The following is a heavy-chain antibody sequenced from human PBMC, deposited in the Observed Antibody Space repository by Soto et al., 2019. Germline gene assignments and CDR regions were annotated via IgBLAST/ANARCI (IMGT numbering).Heavy chain of an antibody. J-gene: IGHJ3*01. D-gene: IGHD2-15*01. CDR1: GFNFSDYW. CDR3: ARDRESVIAGCNV. CDR2: ISGDGSVT. V-gene: IGHV3-74*01. Sequence: DVQLVESGGVLVQPGGSLRLSCAVSGFNFSDYWMHWVRHAQGKGLEWVSGISGDGSVTTYGDAVKDRSTISRDNVKNRLSLQMKSLTAGDTGNYFWARDRESVIAGCNVWGQGTMVTVSS.